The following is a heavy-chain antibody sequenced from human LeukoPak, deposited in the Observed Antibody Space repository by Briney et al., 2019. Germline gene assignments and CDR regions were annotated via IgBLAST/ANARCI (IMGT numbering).Heavy chain of an antibody. CDR1: GYTFTGYY. CDR3: ARRHKRITIFGGPGY. CDR2: INPNSGGT. J-gene: IGHJ4*02. D-gene: IGHD3-3*01. Sequence: EASVKVSCKASGYTFTGYYMHWVRQAPGQGLEWMGWINPNSGGTNYAQKFQGRVTMTRDTSINTAYMELSRLRSDDTAVYYCARRHKRITIFGGPGYWGQGTLVTVSS. V-gene: IGHV1-2*02.